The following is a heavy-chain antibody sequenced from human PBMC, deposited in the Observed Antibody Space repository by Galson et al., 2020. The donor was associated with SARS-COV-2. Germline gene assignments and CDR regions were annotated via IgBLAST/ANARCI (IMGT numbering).Heavy chain of an antibody. V-gene: IGHV3-33*01. J-gene: IGHJ4*02. Sequence: GGSLRLSCAASGFTFSSYGMHWVHQAPGKGLEWVAVIWYDGSNKYYADSVKGRFTISRDNSKNTLYLQMNSLRAEDTAVYYCARGPVVGATGGYLDYGGQGTRVTGSS. CDR1: GFTFSSYG. D-gene: IGHD1-26*01. CDR3: ARGPVVGATGGYLDY. CDR2: IWYDGSNK.